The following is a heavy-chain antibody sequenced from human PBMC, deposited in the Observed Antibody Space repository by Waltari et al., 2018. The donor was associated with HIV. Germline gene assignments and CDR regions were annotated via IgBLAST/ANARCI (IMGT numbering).Heavy chain of an antibody. CDR2: ITGSGGST. V-gene: IGHV3-23*01. CDR1: GFTFSSYA. Sequence: EVQLLASGGGLVQPGGSLRLSCVASGFTFSSYALSWVRQAPGKGLEWVSGITGSGGSTYYADSVKGRFTISRDNSKNTVYLQINSLRADDTAVYYCAKSVGGVVPIYYGMDVWGQGTTVTVSS. J-gene: IGHJ6*02. CDR3: AKSVGGVVPIYYGMDV. D-gene: IGHD2-2*01.